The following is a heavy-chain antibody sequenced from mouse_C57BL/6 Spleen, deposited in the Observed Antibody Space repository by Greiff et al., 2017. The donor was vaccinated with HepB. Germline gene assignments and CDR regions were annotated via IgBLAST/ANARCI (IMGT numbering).Heavy chain of an antibody. CDR3: ARGDYYGSSYLYYFDY. D-gene: IGHD1-1*01. Sequence: QVQLQQPGTELVKPGASVKLSCKASGYTFTSYWMHWVKQRPGQGLEWIGNINPSNGGTNYNEKFKNKATLTVDKSSSTAYMQLSSLTSEDSAVYYCARGDYYGSSYLYYFDYWGQGTTLTVSS. CDR1: GYTFTSYW. V-gene: IGHV1-53*01. CDR2: INPSNGGT. J-gene: IGHJ2*01.